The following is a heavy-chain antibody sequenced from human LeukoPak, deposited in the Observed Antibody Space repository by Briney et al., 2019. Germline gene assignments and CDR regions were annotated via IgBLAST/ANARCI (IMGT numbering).Heavy chain of an antibody. CDR3: ARERASAGPHFDH. Sequence: SETLSLTCAASGGSISSYYWSWIRQPPGKGLEWIGYNYNSGTTNYNPSLKSRVTVSVDRSKNQFSLRLTSVTAADTAVYYCARERASAGPHFDHWGRGILVTVSS. V-gene: IGHV4-59*01. CDR1: GGSISSYY. J-gene: IGHJ4*02. CDR2: NYNSGTT. D-gene: IGHD6-13*01.